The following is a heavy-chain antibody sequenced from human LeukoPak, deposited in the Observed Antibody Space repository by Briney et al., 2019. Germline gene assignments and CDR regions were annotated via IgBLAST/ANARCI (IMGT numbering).Heavy chain of an antibody. CDR3: AKASGGSYPYYYYGMDV. CDR2: ISYDGSNK. V-gene: IGHV3-30*18. Sequence: GGSLRLSCAASGFTFRSYEMNWVRQAPGKGLEWVAVISYDGSNKYYADSVKGRFTIYRDNSKNTLYLQMNSLRAEDTAVYYCAKASGGSYPYYYYGMDVWGQGTTVTVSS. D-gene: IGHD1-26*01. J-gene: IGHJ6*02. CDR1: GFTFRSYE.